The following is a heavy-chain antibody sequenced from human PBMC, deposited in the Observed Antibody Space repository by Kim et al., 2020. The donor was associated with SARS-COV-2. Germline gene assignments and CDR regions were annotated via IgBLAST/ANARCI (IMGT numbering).Heavy chain of an antibody. D-gene: IGHD3-16*01. CDR2: IKDRSDFI. Sequence: GSLRLSCAASGFSLSPYTISWVRQAPGKGLECISYIKDRSDFIYYADSVRGRFTISRDNAKNSLSLQMNGLRDDDTAVYYCARERGGYYFDYWGQGTLV. CDR3: ARERGGYYFDY. V-gene: IGHV3-21*05. J-gene: IGHJ4*02. CDR1: GFSLSPYT.